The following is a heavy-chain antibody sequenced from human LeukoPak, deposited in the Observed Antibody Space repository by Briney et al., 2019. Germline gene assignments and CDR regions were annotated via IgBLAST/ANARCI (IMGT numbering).Heavy chain of an antibody. CDR3: VKAYSGSRYGMDV. V-gene: IGHV3-23*01. Sequence: GGSLRLSCAASGFTFSSYAMSWVRQAPGKGLEWVSAISGSGGSTYYADSVKGRFTISRDNSKNTLYLQMNSLIAEDTAVYYCVKAYSGSRYGMDVWGQGTTVTVSS. CDR2: ISGSGGST. D-gene: IGHD1-26*01. CDR1: GFTFSSYA. J-gene: IGHJ6*02.